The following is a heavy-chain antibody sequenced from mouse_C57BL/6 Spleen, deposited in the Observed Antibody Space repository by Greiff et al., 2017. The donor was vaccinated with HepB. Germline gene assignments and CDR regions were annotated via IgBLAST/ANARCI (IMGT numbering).Heavy chain of an antibody. CDR1: GFTFSDYG. CDR2: ISSGSSTI. V-gene: IGHV5-17*01. CDR3: ARPHYYGSSPYYAMDY. J-gene: IGHJ4*01. Sequence: EVQRVESGGGLVKPGGSLKLSCAASGFTFSDYGMHWVRQAPEKGLEWVAYISSGSSTIYYADTVKGRFTISRDNAKNTLFLQMTSLRSEDTAMYYCARPHYYGSSPYYAMDYWGQGTSVTVSS. D-gene: IGHD1-1*01.